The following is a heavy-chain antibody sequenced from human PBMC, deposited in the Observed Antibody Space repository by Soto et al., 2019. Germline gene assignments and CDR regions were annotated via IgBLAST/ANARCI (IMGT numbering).Heavy chain of an antibody. V-gene: IGHV4-34*01. CDR3: ARGTGTTYDGASGHTDYYDYGREV. J-gene: IGHJ6*04. D-gene: IGHD3-3*01. CDR2: INHSGST. Sequence: SEKLSLTCAVYGQSFIGYDGSWIRQPPRRGLEGMGEINHSGSTNYNPSLKSRVTISVDTSKNQFSLKLSSVTDEDTAVYYCARGTGTTYDGASGHTDYYDYGREVWGTATTV. CDR1: GQSFIGYD.